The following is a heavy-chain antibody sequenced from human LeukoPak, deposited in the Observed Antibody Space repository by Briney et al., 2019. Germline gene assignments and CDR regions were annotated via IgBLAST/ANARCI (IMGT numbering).Heavy chain of an antibody. D-gene: IGHD2-15*01. CDR2: ISGSGTNT. CDR3: AKTLTPVVAAAYFDY. CDR1: GFTFRNYA. V-gene: IGHV3-23*01. J-gene: IGHJ4*02. Sequence: PGGSLRLSCATSGFTFRNYAMSWVRQAPGKGLEWVSVISGSGTNTYYVDSVKGRFTISRDNSKNTLYLQMNSLRAEDTAVYYCAKTLTPVVAAAYFDYWGQGTLVTVSS.